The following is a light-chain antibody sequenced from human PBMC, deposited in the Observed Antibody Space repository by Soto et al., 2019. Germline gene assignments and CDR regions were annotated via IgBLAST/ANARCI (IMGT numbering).Light chain of an antibody. J-gene: IGKJ4*01. CDR3: MQALQTPLT. CDR1: QSPLHSDGYNY. CDR2: LVS. V-gene: IGKV2-28*01. Sequence: DIVMTQSPLSLPVTPGEPASISCRSSQSPLHSDGYNYLNWYLQKPGQSPQLLIYLVSNRASGVPDRFRGSGSGTDFTLKISGVEAEDVGVYYCMQALQTPLTFGGGTKVDIK.